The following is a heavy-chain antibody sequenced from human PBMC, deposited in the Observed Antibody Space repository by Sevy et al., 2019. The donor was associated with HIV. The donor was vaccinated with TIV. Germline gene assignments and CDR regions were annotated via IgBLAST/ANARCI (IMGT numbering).Heavy chain of an antibody. V-gene: IGHV3-30-3*01. Sequence: GGSLRLSCAASGFTFSSYAMHWVRRAPDKGLEWVAALSYDGSNKEYADSVKGRFTISRDNSKNTLYLQMNSLRAEDTAVYYCATSIHPGMAIDAFDIWGQGTMVTVSS. CDR3: ATSIHPGMAIDAFDI. J-gene: IGHJ3*02. CDR2: LSYDGSNK. CDR1: GFTFSSYA.